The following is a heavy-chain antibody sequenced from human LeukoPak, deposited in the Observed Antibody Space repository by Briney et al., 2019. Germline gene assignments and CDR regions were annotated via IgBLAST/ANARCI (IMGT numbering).Heavy chain of an antibody. CDR2: IYYSGST. J-gene: IGHJ4*02. CDR3: ARNAEGLDY. V-gene: IGHV4-61*08. D-gene: IGHD2-8*01. CDR1: GGSISSGGYY. Sequence: SETLSLTCTVSGGSISSGGYYWSWIRQPPGKGLEWIGYIYYSGSTNYNPSLKSRVTISVDTSKKQFSLKLSSVTAADTAVYYCARNAEGLDYWGQGTLVTVSS.